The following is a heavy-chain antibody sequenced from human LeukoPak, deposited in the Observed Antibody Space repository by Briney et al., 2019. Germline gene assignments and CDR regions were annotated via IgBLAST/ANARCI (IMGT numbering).Heavy chain of an antibody. Sequence: GESLKISCKGSGYTFTTYWIGWVRQMPGKGLEWMGIIYPGDSDTRYSPSFQGQVTISADKSISTAYLQWSSLKASDTATYYCARRTTTIITPGAFDIWGQGTMVTVTS. CDR2: IYPGDSDT. CDR1: GYTFTTYW. J-gene: IGHJ3*02. CDR3: ARRTTTIITPGAFDI. D-gene: IGHD4-11*01. V-gene: IGHV5-51*01.